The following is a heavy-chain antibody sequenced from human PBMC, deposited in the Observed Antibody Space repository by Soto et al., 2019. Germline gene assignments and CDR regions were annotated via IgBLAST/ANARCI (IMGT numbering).Heavy chain of an antibody. Sequence: GGSLRLSCAASGFSLRTYGMQWLRRAPGKGLEWVAFIWYDGTKKFYANSVKGRSTISKDNSNNILYLQMSGLRAEDTAVYYCARDVVTAVAGSVNWFAPWGQGTLVTVSS. J-gene: IGHJ5*02. V-gene: IGHV3-33*01. CDR3: ARDVVTAVAGSVNWFAP. CDR1: GFSLRTYG. D-gene: IGHD6-19*01. CDR2: IWYDGTKK.